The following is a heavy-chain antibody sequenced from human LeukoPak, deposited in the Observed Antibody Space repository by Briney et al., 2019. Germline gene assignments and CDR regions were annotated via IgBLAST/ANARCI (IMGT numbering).Heavy chain of an antibody. CDR3: ARRTSYGDYGGGFDY. D-gene: IGHD4-17*01. CDR2: ISSSGSTI. J-gene: IGHJ4*02. CDR1: GFTFSSYE. V-gene: IGHV3-48*03. Sequence: GGSLRLSCAASGFTFSSYEMNWVRQAPGKGLEWVSYISSSGSTIYYADSVKGRFTISRDNAKNSLYLQMNSLRAEDTADYYCARRTSYGDYGGGFDYWGQGTLVTVSS.